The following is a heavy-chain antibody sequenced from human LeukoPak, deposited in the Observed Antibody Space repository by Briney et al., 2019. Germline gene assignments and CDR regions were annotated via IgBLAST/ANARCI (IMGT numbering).Heavy chain of an antibody. Sequence: GGSLRLSCAASGFTFSGSAMHWVRQASGKGLEWVGRIRNKANSYATAYAASVKGRFTISRDDSKNTTYLQMNSLETEDTAVYYCTSTVTIDTFDYWGQGTLVTVSS. V-gene: IGHV3-73*01. J-gene: IGHJ4*02. CDR3: TSTVTIDTFDY. CDR2: IRNKANSYAT. CDR1: GFTFSGSA. D-gene: IGHD4-17*01.